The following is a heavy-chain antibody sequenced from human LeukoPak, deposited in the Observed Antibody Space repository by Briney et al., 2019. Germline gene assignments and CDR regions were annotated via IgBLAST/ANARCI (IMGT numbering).Heavy chain of an antibody. CDR1: GFSFSSYS. J-gene: IGHJ4*02. CDR3: ARDQAGSGHYADY. Sequence: GGSLRLSCAASGFSFSSYSMNWVRQAPGKGLEWLAYIRYDGSSKYYADFVKGRFTISRDYSKNTLYLHMNSLRAEDTAVYYCARDQAGSGHYADYWGQGTLVTVSS. V-gene: IGHV3-30*02. D-gene: IGHD3-10*01. CDR2: IRYDGSSK.